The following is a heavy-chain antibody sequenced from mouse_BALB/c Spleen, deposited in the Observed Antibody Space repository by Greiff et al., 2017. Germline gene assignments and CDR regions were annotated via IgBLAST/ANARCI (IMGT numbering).Heavy chain of an antibody. CDR3: AREDYGSSDY. V-gene: IGHV1-80*01. CDR2: IYPGDGDT. CDR1: GYAFSSYW. J-gene: IGHJ2*01. Sequence: VQLQQSGAELVRPGSSVKISCKASGYAFSSYWMNWVKQRPGQGLEWIGQIYPGDGDTNYNGKFKGKATLTADKSSSTAYMQLSSLTSEDSAVYFCAREDYGSSDYWGQGTTLTVSS. D-gene: IGHD1-1*01.